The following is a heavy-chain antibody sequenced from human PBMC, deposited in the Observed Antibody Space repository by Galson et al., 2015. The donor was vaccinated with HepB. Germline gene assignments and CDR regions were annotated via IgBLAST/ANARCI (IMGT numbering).Heavy chain of an antibody. CDR1: GFTFSSYG. J-gene: IGHJ1*01. D-gene: IGHD2-2*02. Sequence: SLRLSCAASGFTFSSYGMHWVRQAPGKGLEWVAVISYDGSNKYYADSVKGRFTISRDNSKNTLYLQMNSLRAEDTAVYYCAKARSRYCSSTSCYTGKRIAEYFQHWGQGTLVTVSS. V-gene: IGHV3-30*18. CDR2: ISYDGSNK. CDR3: AKARSRYCSSTSCYTGKRIAEYFQH.